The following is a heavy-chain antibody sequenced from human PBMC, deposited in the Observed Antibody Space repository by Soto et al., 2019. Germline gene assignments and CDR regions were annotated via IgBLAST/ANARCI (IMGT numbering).Heavy chain of an antibody. D-gene: IGHD5-18*01. J-gene: IGHJ4*02. CDR2: INAGNGNT. Sequence: ASVKVSCKASGYTFTSYGISWVRQAPGQGLEWMGWINAGNGNTKYSQKFQGRVTITRDTSASTAYMELSSLRSEDTAVYYCARGLNGYLHYFDHWGQGTLVTVSS. CDR1: GYTFTSYG. CDR3: ARGLNGYLHYFDH. V-gene: IGHV1-3*01.